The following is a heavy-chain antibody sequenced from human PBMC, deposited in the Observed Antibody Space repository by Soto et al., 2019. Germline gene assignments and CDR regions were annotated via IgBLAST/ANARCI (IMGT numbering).Heavy chain of an antibody. D-gene: IGHD2-2*01. CDR2: ISSSGSTI. V-gene: IGHV3-48*03. J-gene: IGHJ6*04. Sequence: GGSLRLSCAASGFTFSSYEMNWVRQAPGKWLEWVSYISSSGSTIYYADSVKGRFTISRDNAKNSLYLQMNSLRAEDTAVYYCARFGSQLHSVHYGMDVWGRGTTGTV. CDR1: GFTFSSYE. CDR3: ARFGSQLHSVHYGMDV.